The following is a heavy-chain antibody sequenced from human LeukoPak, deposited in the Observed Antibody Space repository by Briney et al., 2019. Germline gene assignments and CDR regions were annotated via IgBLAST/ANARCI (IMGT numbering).Heavy chain of an antibody. D-gene: IGHD3-22*01. CDR1: GFTFSSFV. V-gene: IGHV3-23*01. Sequence: PGGSLRLSCAASGFTFSSFVMSWVRQAPGKGLEWVSAISGSGGNTYYADSVKGRFTISRDNSKNTLYLQMNSLRAEDTAVYYCVRPIVVVTVAFDIWGQGTMVTVSS. CDR2: ISGSGGNT. CDR3: VRPIVVVTVAFDI. J-gene: IGHJ3*02.